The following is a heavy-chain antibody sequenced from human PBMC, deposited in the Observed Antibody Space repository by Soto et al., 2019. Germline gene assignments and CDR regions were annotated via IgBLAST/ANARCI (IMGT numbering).Heavy chain of an antibody. J-gene: IGHJ3*02. CDR1: GFTFSSYA. V-gene: IGHV3-23*01. D-gene: IGHD3-10*01. Sequence: EVQLLESGGGLVQPGGSLRLSCAASGFTFSSYAMSWVRQAPGKGLEWVSAISGSGGSTYYADSVKGRFTISRDNSKNTLYLQMNSLRAEDTAVYYCAKDLEPGDPPVYDAFDIWGQGTMVTVSS. CDR2: ISGSGGST. CDR3: AKDLEPGDPPVYDAFDI.